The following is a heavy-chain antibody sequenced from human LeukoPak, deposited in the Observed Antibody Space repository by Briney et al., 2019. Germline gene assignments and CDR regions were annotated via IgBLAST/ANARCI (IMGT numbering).Heavy chain of an antibody. CDR2: LNPNSGGT. Sequence: ASVKVSCKASGYSFTGHYIHWVRQAPGQGLEWMGWLNPNSGGTKFAQKFQARVTLTRDTSISTAYMELSRLRSDDTAVYYCAREVDYAFDYWGQGTLATVSS. CDR1: GYSFTGHY. V-gene: IGHV1-2*02. CDR3: AREVDYAFDY. J-gene: IGHJ4*02. D-gene: IGHD3-16*01.